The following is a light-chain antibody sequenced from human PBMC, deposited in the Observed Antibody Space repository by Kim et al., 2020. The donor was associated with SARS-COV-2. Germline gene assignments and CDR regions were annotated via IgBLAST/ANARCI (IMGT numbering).Light chain of an antibody. Sequence: GQSVIISCTGTSSDVGGYNYVSWYQQYPGKAPKLMIYEVSKRPSGVPDRFSGSKYGNTASLTVSGLQAEDEADYYCGSFTGSSYVFGTGTKVTVL. CDR2: EVS. CDR3: GSFTGSSYV. V-gene: IGLV2-8*01. J-gene: IGLJ1*01. CDR1: SSDVGGYNY.